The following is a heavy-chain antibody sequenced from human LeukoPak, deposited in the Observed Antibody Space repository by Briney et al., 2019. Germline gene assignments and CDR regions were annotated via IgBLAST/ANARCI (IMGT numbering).Heavy chain of an antibody. CDR1: GGSFSGYY. CDR2: INHSGST. V-gene: IGHV4-34*01. Sequence: PSETLSLTCAVYGGSFSGYYWSWIRQPPGKGLEWIGEINHSGSTNYNPSLKSRVTISVDTSKNQFSLKLSSVTAADTAVYYCARDLSMVNFDYWGQGTLVTVSS. J-gene: IGHJ4*02. CDR3: ARDLSMVNFDY. D-gene: IGHD5-18*01.